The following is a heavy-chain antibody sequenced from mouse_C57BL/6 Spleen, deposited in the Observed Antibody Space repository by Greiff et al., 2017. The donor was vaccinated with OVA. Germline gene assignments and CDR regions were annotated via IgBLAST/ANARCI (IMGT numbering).Heavy chain of an antibody. Sequence: EVKLVESGGGLVKPGGSLKLSCAASGFTFSSYTMSWVRQTPEKRLEWVATISGGGGNTYYPDSVKGRFTISSDNAKNTLYLQMSSLRSEDTALYYCARTGNYFDYWGQGTTLTVSS. CDR2: ISGGGGNT. V-gene: IGHV5-9*01. J-gene: IGHJ2*01. CDR1: GFTFSSYT. CDR3: ARTGNYFDY. D-gene: IGHD4-1*01.